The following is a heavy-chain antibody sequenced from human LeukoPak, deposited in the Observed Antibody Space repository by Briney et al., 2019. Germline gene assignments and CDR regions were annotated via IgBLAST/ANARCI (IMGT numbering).Heavy chain of an antibody. CDR2: IYYSGST. CDR1: GGSISSSSYY. D-gene: IGHD2-2*01. CDR3: AREDEDCSSTSCYEGFDY. V-gene: IGHV4-39*07. Sequence: SETLSLTCTVSGGSISSSSYYWGWIRQPPGKGLEWIGSIYYSGSTYYNPSLKSRVTISVDTSKNQFSLKLSSVTAADTAVYYCAREDEDCSSTSCYEGFDYWGQGTLVTVSS. J-gene: IGHJ4*02.